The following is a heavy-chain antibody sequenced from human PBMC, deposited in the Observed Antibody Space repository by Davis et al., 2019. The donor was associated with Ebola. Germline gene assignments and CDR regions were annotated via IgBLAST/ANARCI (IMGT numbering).Heavy chain of an antibody. J-gene: IGHJ6*02. Sequence: GESLKISCAASGFTCSDYYMSWIRQAPGKGLEWISYISSSGNTIHYTDSVKGRFTISRDNSKNTLYLQMNSLRAEDTAVYYCAKEAAVAGGLYYYAMDVWGQGTTVTVSS. CDR2: ISSSGNTI. CDR1: GFTCSDYY. D-gene: IGHD6-19*01. V-gene: IGHV3-11*04. CDR3: AKEAAVAGGLYYYAMDV.